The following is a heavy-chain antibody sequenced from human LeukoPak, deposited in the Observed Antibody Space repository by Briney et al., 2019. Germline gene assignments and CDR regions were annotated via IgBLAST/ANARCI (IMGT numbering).Heavy chain of an antibody. D-gene: IGHD2-2*02. Sequence: ASVKVFCKASGYTFTGYYMHWVRQAPGQGLEWMGWINPNSGGTNYAQKFQGRVTMTRDTSISTAYMELSRLRSDDTAVYYCARSYCSSTSCYRPDYWGQGTLVTVSS. J-gene: IGHJ4*02. CDR2: INPNSGGT. CDR3: ARSYCSSTSCYRPDY. V-gene: IGHV1-2*02. CDR1: GYTFTGYY.